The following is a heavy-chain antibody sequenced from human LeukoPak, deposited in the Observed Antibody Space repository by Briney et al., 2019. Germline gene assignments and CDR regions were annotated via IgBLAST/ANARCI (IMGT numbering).Heavy chain of an antibody. CDR2: ISNRGDTV. V-gene: IGHV3-11*01. J-gene: IGHJ6*02. CDR3: ALGTINKDYYFGMDV. Sequence: GGSLRLSCAASGFAFSDYYMTWLRQAPGKGLEWLSYISNRGDTVFYADSVKGRFTVSRDNVKRSLYLQIESLRDDDTAVYHCALGTINKDYYFGMDVWGQGTTVTVSS. D-gene: IGHD2-8*01. CDR1: GFAFSDYY.